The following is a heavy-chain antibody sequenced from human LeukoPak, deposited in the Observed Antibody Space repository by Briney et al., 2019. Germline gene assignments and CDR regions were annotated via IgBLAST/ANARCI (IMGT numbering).Heavy chain of an antibody. CDR1: GFTFDDYG. CDR3: ARSDYNNYADY. J-gene: IGHJ4*02. CDR2: INWDGGST. V-gene: IGHV3-20*04. D-gene: IGHD4-11*01. Sequence: GGSLRLSCAASGFTFDDYGMSWVRQAPGKGLEWVSGINWDGGSTGYGDSVKGRFTISRDNAKNSLYPQMDSLRDEDTAFYYCARSDYNNYADYWGQGTLVTVSS.